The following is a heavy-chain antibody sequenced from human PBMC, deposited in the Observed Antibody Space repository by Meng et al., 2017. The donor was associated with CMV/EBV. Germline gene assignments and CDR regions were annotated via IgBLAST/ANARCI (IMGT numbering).Heavy chain of an antibody. CDR3: ARVERVVPAAMDVFDY. Sequence: ASVKVSCKASGYTFTSYGISWVRQAPGQGLEWMGWISAYNGNTNYAQKLQGRVTMTRDTSISTAYMELSRLRSDDTAVYYCARVERVVPAAMDVFDYWGQGTLVTVSS. CDR2: ISAYNGNT. V-gene: IGHV1-18*01. CDR1: GYTFTSYG. D-gene: IGHD2-2*01. J-gene: IGHJ4*02.